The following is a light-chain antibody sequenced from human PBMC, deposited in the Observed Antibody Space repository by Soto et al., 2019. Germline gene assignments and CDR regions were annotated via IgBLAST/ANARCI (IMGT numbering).Light chain of an antibody. CDR2: AAS. J-gene: IGKJ1*01. CDR3: QQSYITPQT. V-gene: IGKV1-39*01. CDR1: QTIGTS. Sequence: DIQMTQSPSSLSASVGDRVTITCRASQTIGTSLNWYQQTPGKAPKVLIYAASSLQSGVPSRFSGSGSGTDFTLTISSLQPEDFAAYYCQQSYITPQTFGQGTKVDIK.